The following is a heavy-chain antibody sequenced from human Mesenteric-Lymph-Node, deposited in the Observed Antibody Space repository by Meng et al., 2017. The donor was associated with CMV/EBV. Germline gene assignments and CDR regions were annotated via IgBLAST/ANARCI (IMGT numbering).Heavy chain of an antibody. CDR1: GFTFSSYG. J-gene: IGHJ6*02. CDR3: AKGWSPHVRGRGMDV. Sequence: GGSLRLSCAASGFTFSSYGMHWVRQAPGKGLEWVSGISWNSGSIGYADSVKGRFTISRDNAKNSLYLQMNSLRAEDTALYYCAKGWSPHVRGRGMDVWGQGTTVTVSS. CDR2: ISWNSGSI. D-gene: IGHD4-17*01. V-gene: IGHV3-9*01.